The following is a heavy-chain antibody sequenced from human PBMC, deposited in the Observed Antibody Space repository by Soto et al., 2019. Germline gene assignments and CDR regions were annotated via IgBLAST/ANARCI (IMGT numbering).Heavy chain of an antibody. V-gene: IGHV3-30*18. CDR1: GFSFSDFG. Sequence: QVQLVESGGGVVQPGRSLRLSCAPSGFSFSDFGMHWVRQAPGKGLEWVAAISHDGSNQDYGDSVKGRFSISRDHSNNRLYLQMNNLKVEDSAIYFCAKETRSRAVTATRVNGMDVWGQGTTVTVSS. CDR3: AKETRSRAVTATRVNGMDV. CDR2: ISHDGSNQ. J-gene: IGHJ6*02. D-gene: IGHD2-21*02.